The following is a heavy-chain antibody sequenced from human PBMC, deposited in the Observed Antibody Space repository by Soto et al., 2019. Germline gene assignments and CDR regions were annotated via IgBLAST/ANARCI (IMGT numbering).Heavy chain of an antibody. D-gene: IGHD3-3*01. CDR2: ISSSSSYI. J-gene: IGHJ4*02. V-gene: IGHV3-21*01. Sequence: PGGSLRLSCAASGFTFSSYSMNWVRQAPGKGLEWVSSISSSSSYIYYADSVKGRFTISRDNAKNSLYLQMNSLRAEDTAVYYCASPNFWSGYHVRDYWGQGTQVTVSS. CDR3: ASPNFWSGYHVRDY. CDR1: GFTFSSYS.